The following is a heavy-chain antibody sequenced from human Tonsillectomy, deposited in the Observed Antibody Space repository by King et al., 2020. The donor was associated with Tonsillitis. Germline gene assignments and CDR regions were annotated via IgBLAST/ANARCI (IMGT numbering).Heavy chain of an antibody. CDR3: AKHDCGDYYSYMDV. CDR2: ISGSGENT. J-gene: IGHJ6*03. CDR1: GFTFNTYA. D-gene: IGHD2-21*01. Sequence: VQLVESGGGLVQPGGSLRLSCAASGFTFNTYAMSWVRQAPGKGLEWVSPISGSGENTYYADSAKGRFTISRDNSKNTLYLQMNSLRAEDTAVYYCAKHDCGDYYSYMDVWGKGTTVTVSS. V-gene: IGHV3-23*04.